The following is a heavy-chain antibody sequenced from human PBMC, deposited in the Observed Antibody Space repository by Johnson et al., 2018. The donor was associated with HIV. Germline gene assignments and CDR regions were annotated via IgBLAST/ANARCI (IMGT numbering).Heavy chain of an antibody. CDR2: IGTAGDT. J-gene: IGHJ3*02. D-gene: IGHD3-10*01. CDR1: GFTFSCYD. Sequence: VQLVESGGGLVQPGGSLRLSCAASGFTFSCYDVHWVRQATGKGLEWVSPIGTAGDTYYPGSVKGRFTISRENAKNSLYLQMNSLRAGDTAVYYCARAGRWSGDTFDIWGQGTMVTVSS. V-gene: IGHV3-13*01. CDR3: ARAGRWSGDTFDI.